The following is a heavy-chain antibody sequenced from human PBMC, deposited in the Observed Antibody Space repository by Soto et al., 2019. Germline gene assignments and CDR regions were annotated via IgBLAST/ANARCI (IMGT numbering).Heavy chain of an antibody. CDR2: ISYSGST. Sequence: PSETLSLTCTVSGDSISSYYWSWIRQPPGEGLEWIGYISYSGSTNYNASLKSRVTISLDTSKNQFSLKLGSVTAADTAGYYCARQMVGWFDPWGQGTLVTVSS. V-gene: IGHV4-59*08. D-gene: IGHD2-8*01. CDR3: ARQMVGWFDP. J-gene: IGHJ5*02. CDR1: GDSISSYY.